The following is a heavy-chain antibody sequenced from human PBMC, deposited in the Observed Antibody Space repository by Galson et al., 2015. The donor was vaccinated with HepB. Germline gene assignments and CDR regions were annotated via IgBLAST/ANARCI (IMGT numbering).Heavy chain of an antibody. CDR1: GFTFSDYY. J-gene: IGHJ4*02. CDR3: SRTLPGIDLDY. CDR2: VRHKARRYTT. Sequence: SLRLSCAASGFTFSDYYMEWVRQAPGKGLEWVGRVRHKARRYTTDYVASVEGRFTISRDDSKNSPYLQMDSLETEDTAVYYCSRTLPGIDLDYWGQGTLVTVSS. V-gene: IGHV3-72*01. D-gene: IGHD3-3*02.